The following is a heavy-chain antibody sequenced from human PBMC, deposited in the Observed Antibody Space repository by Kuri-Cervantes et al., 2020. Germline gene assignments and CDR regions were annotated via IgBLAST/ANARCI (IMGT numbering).Heavy chain of an antibody. Sequence: GESLKISCAASGFTFSDYYMSWIRQAPGKGLEWVSYISSSGSTIYYADSVKGRLTISRDNAKNSLYLQMSSLRAEDTAVYYCARSSGSSRSQYSFDYWGQGTLVTVSS. J-gene: IGHJ4*02. CDR3: ARSSGSSRSQYSFDY. CDR1: GFTFSDYY. CDR2: ISSSGSTI. D-gene: IGHD1-26*01. V-gene: IGHV3-11*04.